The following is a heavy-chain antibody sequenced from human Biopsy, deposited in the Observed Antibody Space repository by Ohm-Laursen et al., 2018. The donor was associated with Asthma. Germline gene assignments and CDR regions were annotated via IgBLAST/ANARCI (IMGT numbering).Heavy chain of an antibody. Sequence: SQTLSLTCIVSGDSITSGGCCWNWIRQPPGKGLEWIGYIHHSGTSYFNPPLKSRVSFSRDTSNNQFSLRLSSVTAADTAMYYCARIPRRSGSYFVDYWGQGTLVTVSS. CDR3: ARIPRRSGSYFVDY. V-gene: IGHV4-31*02. CDR2: IHHSGTS. J-gene: IGHJ4*02. CDR1: GDSITSGGCC. D-gene: IGHD3-22*01.